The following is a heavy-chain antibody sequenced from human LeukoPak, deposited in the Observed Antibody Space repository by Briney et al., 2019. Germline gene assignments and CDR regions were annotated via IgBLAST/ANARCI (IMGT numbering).Heavy chain of an antibody. CDR1: GYTFPIYG. J-gene: IGHJ3*02. CDR2: ISAYNGNT. CDR3: ARDGGGASDAFDI. D-gene: IGHD2-15*01. V-gene: IGHV1-18*01. Sequence: ASVKVSCKASGYTFPIYGITWVRQAPGQGLEWMGWISAYNGNTNYAQNFQGRVTMTTDTSTSIAYMELRSLKSDDTAVYYCARDGGGASDAFDIWGQGTMVTVSS.